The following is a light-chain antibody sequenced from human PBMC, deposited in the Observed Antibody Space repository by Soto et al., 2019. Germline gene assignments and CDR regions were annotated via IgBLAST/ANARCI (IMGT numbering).Light chain of an antibody. Sequence: DIQMTQSPSTLSASIGDRVTITCRASQSIRWVAWYQQKPGKAPYLVIHEASSLGSGVPSRFSGSGSGTEFTLTISGLQPDDSATYYCQQYNIFPWKLGKGTKGDI. CDR2: EAS. V-gene: IGKV1-5*03. CDR1: QSIRW. CDR3: QQYNIFPWK. J-gene: IGKJ1*01.